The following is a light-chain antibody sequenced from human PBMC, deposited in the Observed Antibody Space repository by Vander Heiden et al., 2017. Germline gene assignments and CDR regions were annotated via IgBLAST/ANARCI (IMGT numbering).Light chain of an antibody. Sequence: SYVLTQPPSVSVAPGQTARSTCGRNNIGSKSVHWYQQKPGRAPVLVVYDDSDRPSGIPERFSGSNSGNTATLTISRVEAGDEADYYCQVWDSSSDHYVFGTGTKVTVL. J-gene: IGLJ1*01. CDR1: NIGSKS. CDR2: DDS. CDR3: QVWDSSSDHYV. V-gene: IGLV3-21*02.